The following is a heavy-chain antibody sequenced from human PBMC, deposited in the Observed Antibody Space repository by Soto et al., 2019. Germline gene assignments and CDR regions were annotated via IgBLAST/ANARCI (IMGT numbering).Heavy chain of an antibody. CDR3: AREGDYYYGSGSYYNPGLLPFDY. CDR1: GGSISSGGYY. CDR2: IYYSGST. J-gene: IGHJ4*02. Sequence: PSETLSLTCTVSGGSISSGGYYWSWIRQHPGKGLEWIGYIYYSGSTNYNPSLKSRVTISVDTSKNQFSLKLSSVTAADTAVYYCAREGDYYYGSGSYYNPGLLPFDYWGQGTLVTVSS. V-gene: IGHV4-61*08. D-gene: IGHD3-10*01.